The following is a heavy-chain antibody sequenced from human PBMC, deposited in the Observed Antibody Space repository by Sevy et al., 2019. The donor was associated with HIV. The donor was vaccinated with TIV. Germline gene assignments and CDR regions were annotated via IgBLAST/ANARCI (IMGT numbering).Heavy chain of an antibody. Sequence: SETLSLTCTVSGGSVSSDFSYWNWVRQPPGKGLEYIGSISYGGTTSYNPSLKSRVTISLDTSKNHFSLKVSSVTAADTAIYYCAKRDYGDYVDYFDPWGQGTLVTVSS. J-gene: IGHJ5*02. CDR2: ISYGGTT. V-gene: IGHV4-61*03. CDR1: GGSVSSDFSY. CDR3: AKRDYGDYVDYFDP. D-gene: IGHD4-17*01.